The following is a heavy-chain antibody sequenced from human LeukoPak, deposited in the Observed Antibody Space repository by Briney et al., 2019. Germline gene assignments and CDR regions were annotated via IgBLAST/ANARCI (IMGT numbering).Heavy chain of an antibody. D-gene: IGHD1-26*01. CDR3: AKDYRVGASQQDY. CDR2: IWSDGSNK. Sequence: GRSLRLSXAASGFTFSNHGMHWVRQAPGKGLEWVAIIWSDGSNKYYADSVKGRFTISRDDSRNTLYLQMNSLRAEDTALYYCAKDYRVGASQQDYWGPGTLVTVSS. CDR1: GFTFSNHG. J-gene: IGHJ4*02. V-gene: IGHV3-33*06.